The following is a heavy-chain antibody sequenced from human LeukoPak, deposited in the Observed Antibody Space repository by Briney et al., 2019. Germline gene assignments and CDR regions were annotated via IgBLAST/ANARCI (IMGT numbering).Heavy chain of an antibody. Sequence: ASVKVSCKASGYTFTGYYMHWVRQAPGQGLEWMGWINPNSGGTNYAQKFQGRVTMTRDTSISTAYMELSRLRSDDTAVYYCPRKGPNYYGMDVWGQGTTVTVSS. V-gene: IGHV1-2*02. CDR2: INPNSGGT. J-gene: IGHJ6*02. CDR1: GYTFTGYY. CDR3: PRKGPNYYGMDV.